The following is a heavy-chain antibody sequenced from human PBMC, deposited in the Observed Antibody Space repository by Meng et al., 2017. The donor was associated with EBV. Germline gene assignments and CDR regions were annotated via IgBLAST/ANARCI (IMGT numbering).Heavy chain of an antibody. V-gene: IGHV3-53*01. Sequence: VQVGESGGGPFPPGCSLSLPCASSGFHVSCTYVSWVRQAPWKGLEWVSVIYSGGSTYYADSVKGRFTISRDNSKNTLYLQMHSLRAEDTAVYYCARYPHYDSSGYYHPYYFDYWDQGTLVTVSS. CDR1: GFHVSCTY. D-gene: IGHD3-22*01. CDR3: ARYPHYDSSGYYHPYYFDY. CDR2: IYSGGST. J-gene: IGHJ4*02.